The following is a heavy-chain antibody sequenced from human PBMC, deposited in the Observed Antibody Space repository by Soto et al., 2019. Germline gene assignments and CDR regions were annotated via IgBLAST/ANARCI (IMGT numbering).Heavy chain of an antibody. V-gene: IGHV3-30*18. D-gene: IGHD4-17*01. CDR3: AKDHLTTTVTTVGY. J-gene: IGHJ4*02. CDR1: GFTFSNYG. Sequence: QVQLVESGGGVVQHGRSLRLSCAASGFTFSNYGMHWGRQAPGKGLEWVAVISYHGSDKYYADSVKGRFTISRDNSKNTLYLQMDSLRAEDTAVYSCAKDHLTTTVTTVGYWGQGTLVTVSS. CDR2: ISYHGSDK.